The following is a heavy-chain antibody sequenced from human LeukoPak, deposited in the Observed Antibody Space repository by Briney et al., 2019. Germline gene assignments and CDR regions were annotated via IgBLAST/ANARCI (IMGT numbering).Heavy chain of an antibody. CDR1: GYTFTGYY. Sequence: ASVKVSCKASGYTFTGYYMHWVRQAPGQGLEWMGWINPNSGSTNYAQKFQGRVTMTRDTSISTAYMELSRLRSDDTAVYYCARDLTALGAFDYWGQGTLVTVSS. CDR3: ARDLTALGAFDY. CDR2: INPNSGST. D-gene: IGHD3-16*01. V-gene: IGHV1-2*02. J-gene: IGHJ4*02.